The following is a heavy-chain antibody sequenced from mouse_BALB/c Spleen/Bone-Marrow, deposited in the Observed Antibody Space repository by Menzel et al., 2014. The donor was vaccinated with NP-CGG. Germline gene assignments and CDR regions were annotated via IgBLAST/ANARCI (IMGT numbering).Heavy chain of an antibody. D-gene: IGHD2-1*01. CDR1: GYTFTDYA. Sequence: QVQLQQSGPELVRPGESVKISCKGSGYTFTDYAMHWVKQSHAKSLEWIGVISIYYDNTNYNQKFEGKATMTLDISSGTAYTELARLTSEDSSIYFCARDGNYDYYGMDYWGQRTSVTVSS. J-gene: IGHJ4*01. V-gene: IGHV1-67*01. CDR3: ARDGNYDYYGMDY. CDR2: ISIYYDNT.